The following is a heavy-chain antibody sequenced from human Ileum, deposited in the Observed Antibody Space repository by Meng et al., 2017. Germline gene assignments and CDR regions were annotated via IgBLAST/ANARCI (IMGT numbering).Heavy chain of an antibody. V-gene: IGHV6-1*01. CDR1: GDSVSSNRAV. CDR3: ARDISGGTGRGRSFDL. CDR2: TYYRSKWYN. J-gene: IGHJ4*02. D-gene: IGHD3-16*01. Sequence: SQTLSLTCAISGDSVSSNRAVWSWIRQSPSRGLEWLGSTYYRSKWYNDYAVSVKNRIAINPDTSTNQLSLHLNSVIPEDTAVYFCARDISGGTGRGRSFDLWGLGTLVTVSS.